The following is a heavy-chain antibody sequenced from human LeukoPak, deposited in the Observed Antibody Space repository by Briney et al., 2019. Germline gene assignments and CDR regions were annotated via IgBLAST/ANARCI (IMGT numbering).Heavy chain of an antibody. CDR2: INTGNGNT. V-gene: IGHV1-3*04. D-gene: IGHD3-22*01. Sequence: ASVKVSCKASGYTFSSFAMHWVRQAPGQRLEWMGWINTGNGNTKYPQKFQGRVTITRDISASTAHMELSSLRAEDTAVYYCARGAYYYEDWGQGTLVTVSS. J-gene: IGHJ4*02. CDR1: GYTFSSFA. CDR3: ARGAYYYED.